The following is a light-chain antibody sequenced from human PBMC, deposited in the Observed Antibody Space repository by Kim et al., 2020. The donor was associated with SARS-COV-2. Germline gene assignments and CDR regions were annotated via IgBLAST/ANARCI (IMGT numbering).Light chain of an antibody. CDR1: QSVSSY. J-gene: IGKJ5*01. V-gene: IGKV3-11*01. Sequence: EIVLTQSPATLSLSPGERATLSCRASQSVSSYLAWYQQKPGQAPRLLIYDASNRATGIPARFSGRGSGTDFTLTISSLEPEDSAVYYCQQRSSWPNFGQGTRLEIK. CDR2: DAS. CDR3: QQRSSWPN.